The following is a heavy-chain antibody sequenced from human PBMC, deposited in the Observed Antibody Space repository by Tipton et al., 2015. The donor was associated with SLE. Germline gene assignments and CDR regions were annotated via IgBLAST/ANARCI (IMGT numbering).Heavy chain of an antibody. CDR3: AKGGYSTPKYHIDY. V-gene: IGHV3-48*01. CDR2: ISSSGSTI. CDR1: GFTFSSYS. J-gene: IGHJ4*02. Sequence: SLRLSCAASGFTFSSYSMNWVRQAPGKGLEWVSFISSSGSTIYYADSVKGRFTISRDNSKYTLDLRMNSLGVDDTAIYYCAKGGYSTPKYHIDYWGQGTVVTVSS. D-gene: IGHD4-11*01.